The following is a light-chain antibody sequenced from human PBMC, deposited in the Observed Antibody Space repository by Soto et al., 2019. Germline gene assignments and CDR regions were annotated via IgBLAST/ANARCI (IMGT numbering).Light chain of an antibody. Sequence: AIRMTQSPSSFSASTGDRVTITCRASQGISSYLAWYQQKPGKAPKLLIYAASTFQSGVPSRFSGSGSGTDFTLTISCLQSEDFVTYYCQQYYSYPWTFGQGTKVEIK. CDR2: AAS. J-gene: IGKJ1*01. CDR3: QQYYSYPWT. V-gene: IGKV1-8*01. CDR1: QGISSY.